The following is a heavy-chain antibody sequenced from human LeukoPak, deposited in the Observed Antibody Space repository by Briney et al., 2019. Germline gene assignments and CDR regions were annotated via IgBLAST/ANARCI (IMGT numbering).Heavy chain of an antibody. CDR2: IKQDGSEK. V-gene: IGHV3-7*01. J-gene: IGHJ3*02. CDR1: GFTFSSYW. CDR3: ARIVVVPAAIRAGDAFDI. Sequence: PGGSLRLSCAVSGFTFSSYWMSWVRQAPGKGLEWVANIKQDGSEKYYVDSVKGRFTISRDNAKNSLYLQMNSLRAEDTAVYYCARIVVVPAAIRAGDAFDIWGQGTMVTVSS. D-gene: IGHD2-2*01.